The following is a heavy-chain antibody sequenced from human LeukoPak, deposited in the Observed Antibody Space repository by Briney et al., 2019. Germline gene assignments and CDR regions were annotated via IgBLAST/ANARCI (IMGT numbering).Heavy chain of an antibody. J-gene: IGHJ4*02. CDR1: GITVRSAY. D-gene: IGHD2-21*02. Sequence: GGSLRLSCATSGITVRSAYLSWVRQAPGKGLEWVSVIYSDGSTYYADSVKGGFTISRDNPRNTLFLQMNTLRADDTAVYYCARGGGAYCGGDCYRNFDHWGQGTLVTVS. CDR2: IYSDGST. CDR3: ARGGGAYCGGDCYRNFDH. V-gene: IGHV3-66*01.